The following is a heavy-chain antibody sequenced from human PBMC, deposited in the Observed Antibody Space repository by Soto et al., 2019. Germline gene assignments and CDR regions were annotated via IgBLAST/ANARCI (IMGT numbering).Heavy chain of an antibody. CDR3: ARGGWYGQYNWFDP. D-gene: IGHD6-19*01. CDR1: GGSFSGYY. Sequence: SETLSLTCAVYGGSFSGYYWSWIRQPPGKGLEWIGEINHSGSTNYNPSLKSRVTISVDTSKNQFSLKLSSVTAADTAVYYCARGGWYGQYNWFDPWGQGTLVTVSS. J-gene: IGHJ5*02. CDR2: INHSGST. V-gene: IGHV4-34*01.